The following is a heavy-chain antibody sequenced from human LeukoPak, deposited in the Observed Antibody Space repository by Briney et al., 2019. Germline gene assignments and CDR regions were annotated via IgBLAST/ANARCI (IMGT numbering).Heavy chain of an antibody. CDR1: GSSISSSSYY. V-gene: IGHV4-39*07. CDR2: IYNSGRT. CDR3: ARLKQEQLVRGYYYYYMDV. D-gene: IGHD6-6*01. J-gene: IGHJ6*03. Sequence: PSETLSLTCTVSGSSISSSSYYWGWIRQPPGKGLEWIANIYNSGRTYYNPSLQSRVTISVDTSKNQFSLKLSSVTAADTAVYYCARLKQEQLVRGYYYYYMDVWGKGTTVTVSS.